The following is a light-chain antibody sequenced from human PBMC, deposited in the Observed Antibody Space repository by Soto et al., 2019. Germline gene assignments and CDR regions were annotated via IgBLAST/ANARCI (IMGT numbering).Light chain of an antibody. J-gene: IGKJ3*01. CDR2: WAS. Sequence: DIVMTQSPDSLAVSVGERATINCKSSQSVLNSSNNKNYLAWYQQKPGQPPKLLIYWASTRESGVPDRLSGSGSGTDFTLTISSLQAEDVAVYYCQQYYTTPFTFGPGTKVDIK. CDR1: QSVLNSSNNKNY. V-gene: IGKV4-1*01. CDR3: QQYYTTPFT.